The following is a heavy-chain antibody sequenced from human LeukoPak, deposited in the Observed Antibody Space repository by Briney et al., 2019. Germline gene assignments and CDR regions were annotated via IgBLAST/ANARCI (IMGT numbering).Heavy chain of an antibody. V-gene: IGHV4-39*01. CDR2: MYYSGST. CDR1: GGSISSTSYY. CDR3: ARHYFRDSTNWKYHFDY. Sequence: SETLSLTCTVSGGSISSTSYYWGWIRQPSGKGLEWIGSMYYSGSTYCNPSLKSRVTISVDTSKNQFSLNLSSVTAADTAVYYCARHYFRDSTNWKYHFDYWGQGTLVTVSS. J-gene: IGHJ4*02. D-gene: IGHD1-7*01.